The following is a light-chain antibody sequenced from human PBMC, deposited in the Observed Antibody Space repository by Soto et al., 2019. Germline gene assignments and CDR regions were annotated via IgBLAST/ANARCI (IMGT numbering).Light chain of an antibody. Sequence: EIVMTQSPATLSVSPGERATLSCRASQSVSSNLAWYQQKPGQAPRLLIYGASTRATGIPARFSGSGSGTEFTLTSSRLQSEDFAVYYCQQYNNWPALTFGGGTKVEIK. V-gene: IGKV3-15*01. CDR2: GAS. CDR3: QQYNNWPALT. CDR1: QSVSSN. J-gene: IGKJ4*01.